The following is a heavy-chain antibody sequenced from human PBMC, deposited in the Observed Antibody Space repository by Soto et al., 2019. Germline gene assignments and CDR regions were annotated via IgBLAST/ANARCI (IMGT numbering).Heavy chain of an antibody. Sequence: GGSLRLSCSASGFTFSTYPMHWVRQAPGKGLEYVSGITPNGDNTYYADSVKGRFSISRDNSKNNLYLQMSSLRAEDTAVYYCVNLPTWTSEEVDVWGQGTTVTVSS. CDR3: VNLPTWTSEEVDV. D-gene: IGHD1-26*01. V-gene: IGHV3-64D*08. CDR1: GFTFSTYP. J-gene: IGHJ6*02. CDR2: ITPNGDNT.